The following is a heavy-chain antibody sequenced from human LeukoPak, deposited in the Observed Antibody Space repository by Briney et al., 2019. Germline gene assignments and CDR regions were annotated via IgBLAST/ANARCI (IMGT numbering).Heavy chain of an antibody. J-gene: IGHJ6*02. CDR3: ARGNSYCSSTSCENYYYYGMDV. Sequence: PSETLSLTCAVYGGSFSGYYWSWIRQPPGKGLEWIGEINHSGSTNYNPSLKSRVTISVDTSKNQFSLKLSSVTAADTAVYYCARGNSYCSSTSCENYYYYGMDVWGQGTTVTVSS. CDR1: GGSFSGYY. V-gene: IGHV4-34*01. D-gene: IGHD2-2*01. CDR2: INHSGST.